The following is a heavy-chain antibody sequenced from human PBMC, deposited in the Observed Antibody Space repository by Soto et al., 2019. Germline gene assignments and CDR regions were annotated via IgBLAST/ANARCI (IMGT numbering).Heavy chain of an antibody. CDR3: ARVGGTPYNWFDP. CDR1: GGSISSGDYL. V-gene: IGHV4-30-2*06. CDR2: MYHSGST. J-gene: IGHJ5*02. Sequence: QLQLQESGSGLVKPSQTLSLTCAVSGGSISSGDYLWSLIRQSPGKGLEWIAYMYHSGSTYYNPSLRSRVTISVDKSKNQLSLNLTSVTAADTAVYYCARVGGTPYNWFDPWGQGTLVTVSS. D-gene: IGHD2-15*01.